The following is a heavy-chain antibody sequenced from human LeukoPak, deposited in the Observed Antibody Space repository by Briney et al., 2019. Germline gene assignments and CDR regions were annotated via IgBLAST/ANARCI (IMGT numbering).Heavy chain of an antibody. CDR2: ISGSGGNT. J-gene: IGHJ4*02. Sequence: GGSPRLSCAASGFTFSSYAMSWVRQTPGKGLEWVSVISGSGGNTYYADSVKGRFTISRDNSKNTLYLQMNSLRAEDTAVYYCAKVLDTAMIWGSDYWGQGTLVTVSS. D-gene: IGHD5-18*01. CDR3: AKVLDTAMIWGSDY. V-gene: IGHV3-23*01. CDR1: GFTFSSYA.